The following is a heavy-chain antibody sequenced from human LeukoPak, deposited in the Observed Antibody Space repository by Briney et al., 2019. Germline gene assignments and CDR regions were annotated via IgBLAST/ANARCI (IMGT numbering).Heavy chain of an antibody. D-gene: IGHD2-2*01. CDR1: GYTFTGYY. J-gene: IGHJ6*03. CDR3: ARSCSSTSCTPSGYYYYMDV. Sequence: ASVKVSCKASGYTFTGYYMHWVRQAPGQGLEWMGWINPNSGGTNYAQKFQGRVTMTRDTSISTAYMELSRLGSDDTAVYYCARSCSSTSCTPSGYYYYMDVWGKGTTVTVSS. V-gene: IGHV1-2*02. CDR2: INPNSGGT.